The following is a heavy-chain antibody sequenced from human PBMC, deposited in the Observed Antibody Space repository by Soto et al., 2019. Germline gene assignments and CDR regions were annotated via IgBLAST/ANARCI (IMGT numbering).Heavy chain of an antibody. J-gene: IGHJ6*02. CDR2: IFYSGNS. V-gene: IGHV4-39*01. CDR1: GGSLTSTTYF. Sequence: PSETLSLTCNVSGGSLTSTTYFWGWVRQPPGKGLEWIGRIFYSGNSYYNPSLKSRVTISVDTSKNQFSLRLRSVTAADAAVYFCACGDVVGHIMDTWGQGTTVTVSS. D-gene: IGHD3-16*01. CDR3: ACGDVVGHIMDT.